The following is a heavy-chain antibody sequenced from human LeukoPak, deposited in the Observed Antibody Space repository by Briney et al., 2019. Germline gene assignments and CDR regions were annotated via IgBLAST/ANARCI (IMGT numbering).Heavy chain of an antibody. CDR1: GGSVSSGSYY. J-gene: IGHJ3*02. CDR3: ARDRHGGAWGAFDI. V-gene: IGHV4-61*01. Sequence: KPSETLSLTCTVSGGSVSSGSYYWSWIRQPPGKGLEWIGYIYYSGSTNYNPSLKSRVTISVDTSKNQFSLKLSSVTAADTAVYYCARDRHGGAWGAFDIWGQGTMVTVSS. D-gene: IGHD2-21*02. CDR2: IYYSGST.